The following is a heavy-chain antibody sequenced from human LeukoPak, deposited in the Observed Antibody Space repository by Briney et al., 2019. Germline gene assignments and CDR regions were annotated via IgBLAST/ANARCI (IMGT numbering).Heavy chain of an antibody. CDR2: IYHSGST. V-gene: IGHV4-30-2*01. Sequence: SETLSLTCTVSGGSISSGGYYWSWIRQPPGKGLEWIGYIYHSGSTYYNPSLKSRVTISVDRSKNQFSLKLSSVTAADTAVYYCTRVLQGLFDYWGQGTLVTVSS. J-gene: IGHJ4*02. CDR3: TRVLQGLFDY. CDR1: GGSISSGGYY.